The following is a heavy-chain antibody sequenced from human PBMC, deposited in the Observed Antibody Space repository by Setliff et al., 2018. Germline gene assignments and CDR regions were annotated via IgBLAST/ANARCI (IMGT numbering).Heavy chain of an antibody. Sequence: LSLTCTVSGGSVSDSTYYWGWVRQPPGKGLEWIGSIYYSGSTYYYNPSLKSRVTISVDTSKNQFSLKLSSVTAADTAVYYCARGRAGHSGHWGQGTLVTVSS. J-gene: IGHJ4*02. CDR1: GGSVSDSTYY. CDR3: ARGRAGHSGH. V-gene: IGHV4-39*07. D-gene: IGHD6-19*01. CDR2: IYYSGSTY.